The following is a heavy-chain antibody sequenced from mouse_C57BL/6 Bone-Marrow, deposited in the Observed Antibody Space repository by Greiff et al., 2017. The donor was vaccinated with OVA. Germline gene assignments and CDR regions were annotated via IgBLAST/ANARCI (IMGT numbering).Heavy chain of an antibody. V-gene: IGHV5-4*01. Sequence: EVQVVESGGGLVKPGGSLKLSCAASGFTFSSYAMSWVRQTPEKRLEWVATISDGGSYTYYPDNVKGRFTISRDNAKNNLYLQMSHLKSEDTAMYYCARGTGARFAYWGQGTLVTVSA. CDR2: ISDGGSYT. J-gene: IGHJ3*01. CDR3: ARGTGARFAY. D-gene: IGHD4-1*01. CDR1: GFTFSSYA.